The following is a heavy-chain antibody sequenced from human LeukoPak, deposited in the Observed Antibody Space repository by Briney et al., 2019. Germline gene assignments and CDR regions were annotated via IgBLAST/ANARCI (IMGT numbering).Heavy chain of an antibody. J-gene: IGHJ4*02. Sequence: GGSLRLSCAASGFTFSSYGMHWVRQAPGKGLEWVAFIRYDGSNKYYADSVKGRFTISRDNSKNTLYLQMNSLRAEDTAVYYCAKDMDYDILTGYSALDYWGQGTLVTVSS. V-gene: IGHV3-30*02. CDR3: AKDMDYDILTGYSALDY. CDR1: GFTFSSYG. CDR2: IRYDGSNK. D-gene: IGHD3-9*01.